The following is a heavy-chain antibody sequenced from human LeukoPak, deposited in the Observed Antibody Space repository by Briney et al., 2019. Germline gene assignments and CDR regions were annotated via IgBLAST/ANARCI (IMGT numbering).Heavy chain of an antibody. D-gene: IGHD3-10*01. Sequence: GGSLRLSCAASGFTVSSNYMNWVRQAPGKGLEWVSYISSSGSTTYYTDSVKGRFTISRDNANNSVFLQMNSLRAEDTAVYYCARDQRFLEFDYWGQGTLVTVSS. CDR1: GFTVSSNY. CDR2: ISSSGSTT. J-gene: IGHJ4*02. V-gene: IGHV3-48*03. CDR3: ARDQRFLEFDY.